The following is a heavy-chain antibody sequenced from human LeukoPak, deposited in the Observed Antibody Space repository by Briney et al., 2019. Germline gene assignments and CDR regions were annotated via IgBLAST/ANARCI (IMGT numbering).Heavy chain of an antibody. Sequence: SQTLSLTCTVSGGSISSGSYYWSWIRQPAGKGLEWNGRIYTSGSTNYNPSLKSRVTMSVDTSKNQFSLKLSSVTAADTAVYYCARGEYSSAYYYYYMDVWGKGTTVTVSS. D-gene: IGHD6-6*01. CDR1: GGSISSGSYY. CDR3: ARGEYSSAYYYYYMDV. J-gene: IGHJ6*03. V-gene: IGHV4-61*02. CDR2: IYTSGST.